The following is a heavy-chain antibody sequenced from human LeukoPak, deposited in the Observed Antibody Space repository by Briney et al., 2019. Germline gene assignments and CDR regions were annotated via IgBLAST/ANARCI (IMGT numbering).Heavy chain of an antibody. Sequence: ASVTVSCKASGYSFTSNVISWVRQAPGQGLEWMGWISAYNGNTNYAQKLQGRVTMTTDTSTSTTYMELRSLRSDDTAVYDCARFGLGKHIEVAGIPFDIWGQGTMVTVSS. D-gene: IGHD6-19*01. CDR1: GYSFTSNV. CDR2: ISAYNGNT. CDR3: ARFGLGKHIEVAGIPFDI. J-gene: IGHJ3*02. V-gene: IGHV1-18*01.